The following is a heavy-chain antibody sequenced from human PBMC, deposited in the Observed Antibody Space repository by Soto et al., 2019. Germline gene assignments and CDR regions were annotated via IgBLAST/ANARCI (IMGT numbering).Heavy chain of an antibody. Sequence: ASVKVSCKASGYAFTSYGISWVRQAPGQGLEWMGWISAYNGNTNYAQKLQGRVTMTTDTSTSTAYMELRSLRSDDTAVYYCARVGSYYHNYYYGMDVWGQGTTVTVSS. CDR1: GYAFTSYG. V-gene: IGHV1-18*01. J-gene: IGHJ6*02. CDR3: ARVGSYYHNYYYGMDV. D-gene: IGHD1-26*01. CDR2: ISAYNGNT.